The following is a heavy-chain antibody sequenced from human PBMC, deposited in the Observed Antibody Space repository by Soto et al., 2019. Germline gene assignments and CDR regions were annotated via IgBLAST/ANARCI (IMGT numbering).Heavy chain of an antibody. Sequence: QVQLQESGPGLVKPSQTLSLTCTVSGGSISSGGYYWSWIRQHPGKGLEWIGYIYYSVSTYYNPSLKSRVTISVDTSKNQFSLKLSSVTAADTAVYYCATAIAVATVAPIYWGQGTLVTVSS. CDR1: GGSISSGGYY. D-gene: IGHD6-19*01. J-gene: IGHJ4*02. CDR3: ATAIAVATVAPIY. V-gene: IGHV4-31*03. CDR2: IYYSVST.